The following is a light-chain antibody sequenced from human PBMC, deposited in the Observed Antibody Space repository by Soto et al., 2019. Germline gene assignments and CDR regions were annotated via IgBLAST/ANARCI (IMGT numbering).Light chain of an antibody. CDR2: HTS. CDR1: QSISGN. Sequence: EIVLTQSPGTLSVSPGESATLSCRASQSISGNVAWYQQKPGLAPRLLIYHTSTRATGVPARFSGSGSGTEFSLTISSLQSEDSAVYFCQRYDNWPLTFGGGTKV. CDR3: QRYDNWPLT. J-gene: IGKJ4*01. V-gene: IGKV3D-15*01.